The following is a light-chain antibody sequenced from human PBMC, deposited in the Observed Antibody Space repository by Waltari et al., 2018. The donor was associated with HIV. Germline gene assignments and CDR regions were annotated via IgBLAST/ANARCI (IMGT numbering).Light chain of an antibody. J-gene: IGLJ2*01. CDR3: QVWDTSSDLVV. CDR2: DNS. Sequence: SYVLTQPPSVSVAPGQTARITCGGNNIESKNVHWYQQKPGQAPVLVVCDNSDRPSGIPERFSGSNSETTATLTISGVEAGDEADYYCQVWDTSSDLVVFGGGTKLTVL. CDR1: NIESKN. V-gene: IGLV3-21*02.